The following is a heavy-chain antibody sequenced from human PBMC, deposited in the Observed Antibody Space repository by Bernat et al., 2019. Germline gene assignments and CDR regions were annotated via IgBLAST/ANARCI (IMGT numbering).Heavy chain of an antibody. V-gene: IGHV2-70*15. Sequence: QVTLRESGPALVKPTQTLTLTCTFSGFSLSTSGMCVSWIRQPPGKALEWLARIDWDDDKYYSTSLKTRLTFSKDTSKNQVVLTMTNMDPVDTATYYCARMEYSSSRRHFDYWGQGTLVTVSS. D-gene: IGHD6-6*01. CDR3: ARMEYSSSRRHFDY. J-gene: IGHJ4*02. CDR1: GFSLSTSGMC. CDR2: IDWDDDK.